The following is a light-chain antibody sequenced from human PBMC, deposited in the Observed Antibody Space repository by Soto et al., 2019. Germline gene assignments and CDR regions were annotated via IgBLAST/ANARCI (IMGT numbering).Light chain of an antibody. J-gene: IGLJ1*01. Sequence: SVLTHPASVSASPGQSITTSCTGTSSDVGTYDDVSWYRQHPGKAPRLLIYEVTNRPSGVSNRFSGSKSGDTASLTISGLQAEDEGDYYCSSYTIGSTYVFGSGTKV. CDR3: SSYTIGSTYV. CDR1: SSDVGTYDD. CDR2: EVT. V-gene: IGLV2-14*01.